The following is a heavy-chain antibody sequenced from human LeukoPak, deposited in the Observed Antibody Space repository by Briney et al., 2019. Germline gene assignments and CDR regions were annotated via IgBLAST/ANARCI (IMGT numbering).Heavy chain of an antibody. CDR1: GGSISSYY. V-gene: IGHV4-59*08. J-gene: IGHJ4*02. Sequence: PSETLSLTCTVSGGSISSYYWSWIRQPPGKGLEWIGYIYYSGSTNYNPSLKSRVTISVDTSKNQFSLKLSSVTAADTAVYYCARLSSFDSGIYFDYWGPGTLVTVSS. D-gene: IGHD3-10*01. CDR3: ARLSSFDSGIYFDY. CDR2: IYYSGST.